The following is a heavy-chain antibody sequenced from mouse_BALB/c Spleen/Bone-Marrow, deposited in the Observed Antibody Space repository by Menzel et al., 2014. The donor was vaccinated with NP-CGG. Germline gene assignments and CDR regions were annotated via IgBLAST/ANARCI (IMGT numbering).Heavy chain of an antibody. J-gene: IGHJ4*01. D-gene: IGHD2-14*01. CDR3: AREGYDHAMDY. Sequence: VQLQQSGPGLVAPSQSLSITCTVSGFSLTIYGVHWVRQPPGKGLEWLGVSWAGGSTSYNSALLSRLTISKDISKSQVFLKVNSLQTDDTAMYYCAREGYDHAMDYWGQGTSVTVSS. CDR2: SWAGGST. CDR1: GFSLTIYG. V-gene: IGHV2-9*02.